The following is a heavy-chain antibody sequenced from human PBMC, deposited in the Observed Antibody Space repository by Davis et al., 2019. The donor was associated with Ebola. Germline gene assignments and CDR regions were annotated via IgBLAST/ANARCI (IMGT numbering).Heavy chain of an antibody. CDR2: IYTSGST. CDR3: ARASSSWYEPDAKYYFDY. CDR1: GGSISSYY. D-gene: IGHD6-13*01. V-gene: IGHV4-4*07. Sequence: PSETLSLTCTVSGGSISSYYWSWIRQPAGKGLEWIGRIYTSGSTNYNPSLKSRVTMSVDTSKNQFSLKLSSVTAADTAVYYCARASSSWYEPDAKYYFDYWGQGTLVTVSS. J-gene: IGHJ4*02.